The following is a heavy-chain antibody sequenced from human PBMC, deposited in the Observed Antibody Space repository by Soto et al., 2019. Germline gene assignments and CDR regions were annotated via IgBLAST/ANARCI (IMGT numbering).Heavy chain of an antibody. CDR2: ISGSGGST. J-gene: IGHJ4*02. CDR3: AKVNFRGGFDY. D-gene: IGHD3-16*01. V-gene: IGHV3-23*01. CDR1: GFTFSSYV. Sequence: EVQLLESGGGLVQPGGSLRLSCAASGFTFSSYVMSWVRQAPGKGLEWVSAISGSGGSTYYADSVKGRFIISRDNSKTTLYLQMNSLRAEDTAVYYCAKVNFRGGFDYWGQGTLVTVSS.